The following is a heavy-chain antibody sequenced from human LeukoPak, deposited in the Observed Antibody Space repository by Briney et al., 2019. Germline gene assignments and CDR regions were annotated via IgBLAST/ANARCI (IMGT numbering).Heavy chain of an antibody. J-gene: IGHJ3*02. Sequence: PGGSLRLSCAASGFTFSTYAMSWVRQAPGKGLEWVSSISSSSSYIYYADSVKGRFTISRDNAKNSLYLQMNSLRAEDTAVYYCARATADAFDIRGQGTMVTVSS. CDR1: GFTFSTYA. CDR3: ARATADAFDI. V-gene: IGHV3-21*01. CDR2: ISSSSSYI.